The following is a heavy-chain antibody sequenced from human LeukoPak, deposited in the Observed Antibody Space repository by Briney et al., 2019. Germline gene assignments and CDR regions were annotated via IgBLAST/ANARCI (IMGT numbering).Heavy chain of an antibody. D-gene: IGHD6-25*01. Sequence: GRSLRLSCATSGFTFTAYGLHWVRQAPGMGLEWVAVVWVDGNNKFYADSVKGRFTVSRDNSRSTLYLHMNSLRDDDTAVYYCAKAARLGPSHFDYWGRGTLVTVSS. CDR2: VWVDGNNK. CDR3: AKAARLGPSHFDY. V-gene: IGHV3-33*03. J-gene: IGHJ4*02. CDR1: GFTFTAYG.